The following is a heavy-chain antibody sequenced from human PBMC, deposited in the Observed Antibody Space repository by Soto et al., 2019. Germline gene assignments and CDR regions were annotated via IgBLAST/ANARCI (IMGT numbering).Heavy chain of an antibody. Sequence: ASVKVSCKASGYTFTSYGISWVRQAPGQGLEWMGWISAYNGNTNYAQKLQGRVTMTTDTSTSTAYMELRSLRSDDTAVYYCAGVPNCGGDCHLRAEFWGHGTMATVYS. CDR3: AGVPNCGGDCHLRAEF. D-gene: IGHD2-21*02. V-gene: IGHV1-18*01. CDR2: ISAYNGNT. J-gene: IGHJ4*01. CDR1: GYTFTSYG.